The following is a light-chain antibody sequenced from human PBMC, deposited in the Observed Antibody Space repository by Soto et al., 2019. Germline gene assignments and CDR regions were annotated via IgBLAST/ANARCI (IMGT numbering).Light chain of an antibody. Sequence: PWERATLSCRASQSVSSYLAWYQQKPGQAPRLLIYDASNRATGIPARFSGSGSGTEFTLTISSLQPDDFATYYCQQYDSHPMYTFGQGTKV. CDR2: DAS. J-gene: IGKJ2*01. CDR1: QSVSSY. CDR3: QQYDSHPMYT. V-gene: IGKV3-11*01.